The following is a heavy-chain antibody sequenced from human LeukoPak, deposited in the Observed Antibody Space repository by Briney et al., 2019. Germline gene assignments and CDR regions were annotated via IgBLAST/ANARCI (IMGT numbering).Heavy chain of an antibody. CDR3: ARYGVDCSGGSCYSSFDY. CDR2: MDPNSGNT. Sequence: GASVKVSCKASGYTFTSYDINWVRQATGQGLEWMGWMDPNSGNTGYAQKFQGRVTMTRNTSISTAYMELSSLRSEDTAVYYCARYGVDCSGGSCYSSFDYWGQGTLVTVSS. D-gene: IGHD2-15*01. CDR1: GYTFTSYD. V-gene: IGHV1-8*01. J-gene: IGHJ4*02.